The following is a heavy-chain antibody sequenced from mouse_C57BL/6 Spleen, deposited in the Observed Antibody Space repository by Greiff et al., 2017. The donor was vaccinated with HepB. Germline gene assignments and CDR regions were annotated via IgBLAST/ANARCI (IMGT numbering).Heavy chain of an antibody. CDR3: VRHLGGNAMDY. J-gene: IGHJ4*01. V-gene: IGHV10-1*01. CDR2: IRSKSNNYAT. CDR1: GFSFNTYA. D-gene: IGHD4-1*01. Sequence: EAGGGLVQPKGSLKLSCAASGFSFNTYAMNWVRQAPGKGLEWVARIRSKSNNYATYYADSVKDRFTISRDDSESMLYLQMNNLKTEDTAMYYCVRHLGGNAMDYWGQGTSVTVSS.